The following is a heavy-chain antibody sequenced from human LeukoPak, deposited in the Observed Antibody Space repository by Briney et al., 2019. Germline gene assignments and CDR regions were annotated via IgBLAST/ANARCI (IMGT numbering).Heavy chain of an antibody. CDR3: ARGGSAGDFDY. V-gene: IGHV3-64*01. CDR2: ISSNGGST. J-gene: IGHJ4*02. CDR1: GFTSSSYA. D-gene: IGHD7-27*01. Sequence: GGSLRLSCAASGFTSSSYAMHWVRQAPGKGLEYVSAISSNGGSTYYANSVKGRFTISRDNSKNTLYLQMGSLRAEDMAVYYCARGGSAGDFDYWGQGTLVTVSS.